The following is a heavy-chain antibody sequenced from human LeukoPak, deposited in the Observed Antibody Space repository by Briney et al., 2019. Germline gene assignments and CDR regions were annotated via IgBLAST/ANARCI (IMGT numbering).Heavy chain of an antibody. V-gene: IGHV1-24*01. CDR3: ATSYYDILTGYRPLAY. D-gene: IGHD3-9*01. CDR2: FDPENGET. CDR1: GYTLTELS. Sequence: ASVKVSCKVSGYTLTELSMHWVRQAPGKGLEWMGGFDPENGETIYAQKFQGRVTMTEDTSTDTAYMELSSLRSEDTAVYYCATSYYDILTGYRPLAYWGQGTLVTVSS. J-gene: IGHJ4*02.